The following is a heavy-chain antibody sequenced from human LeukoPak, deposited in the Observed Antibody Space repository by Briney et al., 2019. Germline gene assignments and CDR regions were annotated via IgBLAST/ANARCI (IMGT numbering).Heavy chain of an antibody. J-gene: IGHJ6*02. V-gene: IGHV1-18*01. CDR1: GYTFTSYG. Sequence: ASVKVSCRASGYTFTSYGISWVRQAPGQGLEWMGWISAYNGNTNYAQKLQGRVTMTTDTSTSTAHMELRSLRSDDTAVYYCARDLGRRSLDFIAVAGFDYYYYGMDVWGQGTTVTVSS. D-gene: IGHD6-19*01. CDR3: ARDLGRRSLDFIAVAGFDYYYYGMDV. CDR2: ISAYNGNT.